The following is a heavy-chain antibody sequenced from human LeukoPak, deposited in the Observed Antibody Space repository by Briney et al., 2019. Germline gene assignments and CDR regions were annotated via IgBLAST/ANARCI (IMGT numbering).Heavy chain of an antibody. CDR1: GYTFTDYW. CDR3: VPDCSSTACLFDY. CDR2: INPNSGGT. Sequence: EASVKVSCKASGYTFTDYWIHWVRQAPGQGLDWTGRINPNSGGTNYAQKFQGRVTMTRDTSISTAYMELSRLTSDDTAVFYCVPDCSSTACLFDYWGQGTLVTVSS. D-gene: IGHD2-2*01. J-gene: IGHJ4*02. V-gene: IGHV1-2*06.